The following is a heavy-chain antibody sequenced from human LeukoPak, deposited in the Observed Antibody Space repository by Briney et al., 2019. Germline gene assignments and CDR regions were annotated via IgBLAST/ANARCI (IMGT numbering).Heavy chain of an antibody. CDR1: GFTFSSYW. CDR3: ARDRGYTQDY. J-gene: IGHJ4*02. V-gene: IGHV3-74*01. Sequence: GGSLRLSCAASGFTFSSYWMHWVRQAPGKVLVWVSRINSDGSSTSYADSVKGRFTISRDNAKNTLYLQVNSLRAEDTAVYYCARDRGYTQDYWGQGTLVTVSS. D-gene: IGHD5-12*01. CDR2: INSDGSST.